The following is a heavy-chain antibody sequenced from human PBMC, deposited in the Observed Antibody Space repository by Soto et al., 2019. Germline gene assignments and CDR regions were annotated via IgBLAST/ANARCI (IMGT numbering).Heavy chain of an antibody. V-gene: IGHV4-59*01. CDR1: GVSIRGSY. CDR3: ARSVAVPGAHIDY. D-gene: IGHD6-19*01. J-gene: IGHJ4*02. Sequence: EALSVTGLVSGVSIRGSYVSWIRQSPGKGLEWLGYVYYTGSTNYSPSLRSRVSISVDTSKNEFSLRLSSVTAADAAVYFCARSVAVPGAHIDYWGQGTQVTVYS. CDR2: VYYTGST.